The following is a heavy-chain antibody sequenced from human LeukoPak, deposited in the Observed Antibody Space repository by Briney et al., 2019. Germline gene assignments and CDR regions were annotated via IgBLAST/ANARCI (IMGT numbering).Heavy chain of an antibody. D-gene: IGHD3-22*01. CDR2: INSDGSST. V-gene: IGHV3-74*01. CDR1: GFTFSSYW. Sequence: GGSLRLSCAASGFTFSSYWMHWVRQAPGKGLVWVSRINSDGSSTNYADSVKGRFTISRDNAKNTLYLQMNSLRAEDTAVYYCATYSSLNRREFQYWGRGTLLTVSS. J-gene: IGHJ1*01. CDR3: ATYSSLNRREFQY.